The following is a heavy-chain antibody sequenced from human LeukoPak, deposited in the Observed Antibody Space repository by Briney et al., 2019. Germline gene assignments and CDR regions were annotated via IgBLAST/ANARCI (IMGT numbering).Heavy chain of an antibody. CDR2: ISGSGGST. CDR1: GFTFSSYA. J-gene: IGHJ4*02. Sequence: GGSLRLSCAASGFTFSSYAMSWVRQAPGKGLEWVSAISGSGGSTYYADSVKGRFSISRDNSKNTLYVHMNSLRAEDAAVYYCAKRGLPDFWGQGTLVTVSS. D-gene: IGHD3-10*01. V-gene: IGHV3-23*01. CDR3: AKRGLPDF.